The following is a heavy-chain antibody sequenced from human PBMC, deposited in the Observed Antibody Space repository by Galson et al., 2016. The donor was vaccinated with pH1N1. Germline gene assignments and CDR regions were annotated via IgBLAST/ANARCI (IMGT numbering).Heavy chain of an antibody. J-gene: IGHJ6*03. CDR1: GGPFSSYA. Sequence: SVKVSCKASGGPFSSYAFSWVRQAPGQGLEWMGRISPSLRIANYVQKFQGRVTITADESTSTVYMELSSLRSEDTAVDYCARHPGGGNYDRIYYKGHMDVWGKGTTVTVSS. V-gene: IGHV1-69*04. CDR3: ARHPGGGNYDRIYYKGHMDV. CDR2: ISPSLRIA. D-gene: IGHD3-22*01.